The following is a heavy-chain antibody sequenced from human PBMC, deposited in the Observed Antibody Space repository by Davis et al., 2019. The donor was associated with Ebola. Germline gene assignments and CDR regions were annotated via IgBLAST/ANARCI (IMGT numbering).Heavy chain of an antibody. CDR1: GFTFSSYG. CDR3: AKDVNGNSGYFDY. V-gene: IGHV3-30*18. D-gene: IGHD4-23*01. Sequence: GESLKISCAASGFTFSSYGMHWVRQAPGKGLEWVAVISYDGSNKYYADSVKGRFTISRDNSKNTLYLQMNSLRAEDTAVYYCAKDVNGNSGYFDYWGQGTLVTVSS. J-gene: IGHJ4*02. CDR2: ISYDGSNK.